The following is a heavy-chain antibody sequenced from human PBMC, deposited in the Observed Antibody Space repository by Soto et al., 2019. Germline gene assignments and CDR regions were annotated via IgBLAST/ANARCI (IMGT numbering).Heavy chain of an antibody. J-gene: IGHJ4*02. CDR2: LSDNVGTT. V-gene: IGHV3-23*04. CDR3: AKHFIGGRLQSPCAL. CDR1: GVPFGTFT. Sequence: EVQLVESGGGLVQPGGSLRLSCAVSGVPFGTFTMNWVRQAPGKGLEWVSGLSDNVGTTHYAYSVKGRFTISRDKSQQTLYLQMKDLRAEDTTVYYCAKHFIGGRLQSPCALWGQGTLVTVSS. D-gene: IGHD6-6*01.